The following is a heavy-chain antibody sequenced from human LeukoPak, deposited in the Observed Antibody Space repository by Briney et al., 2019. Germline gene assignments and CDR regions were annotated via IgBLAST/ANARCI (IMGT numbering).Heavy chain of an antibody. Sequence: SETLSLTCTVSGGSISSYYWSWIRQPPGKGLEWIGYIYYSGSTNYNPSLKSRVTISVDTSKNQFSLKLSSVTAADTAVYYCAREIYDILDRWFDPWGQGTPVTVSS. CDR2: IYYSGST. CDR3: AREIYDILDRWFDP. CDR1: GGSISSYY. J-gene: IGHJ5*02. V-gene: IGHV4-59*01. D-gene: IGHD3-9*01.